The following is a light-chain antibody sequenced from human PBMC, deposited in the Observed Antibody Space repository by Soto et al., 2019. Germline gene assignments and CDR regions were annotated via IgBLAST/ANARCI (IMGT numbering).Light chain of an antibody. V-gene: IGKV1-39*01. CDR2: AAY. J-gene: IGKJ1*01. CDR3: QQSYSTPWT. CDR1: QSISSY. Sequence: DIQMTQSPSSLSASVGDRVTITCRASQSISSYLNWYQQKPGKAPKLLIYAAYSLQSGVPSRFSGSGSGTDFTLTISSLQPEDFANYYCQQSYSTPWTFGQGTKVELK.